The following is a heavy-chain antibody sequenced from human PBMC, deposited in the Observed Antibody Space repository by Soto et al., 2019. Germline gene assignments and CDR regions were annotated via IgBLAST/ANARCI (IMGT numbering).Heavy chain of an antibody. D-gene: IGHD3-22*01. CDR3: ARGDSSGYYQDLSMGGY. J-gene: IGHJ4*02. Sequence: PGGSLRLSCAASGFTFSSYSMNWVRQAPGKGLEWVSSISSSSSYIYYADSVKGRFTISRDNAKNSLYLQMNSLRAEDTAVYYCARGDSSGYYQDLSMGGYWGQGTLVTVSS. V-gene: IGHV3-21*01. CDR1: GFTFSSYS. CDR2: ISSSSSYI.